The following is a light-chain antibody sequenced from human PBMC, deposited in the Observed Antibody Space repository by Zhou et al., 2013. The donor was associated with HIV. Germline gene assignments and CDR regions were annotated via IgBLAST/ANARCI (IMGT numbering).Light chain of an antibody. CDR1: QGISSY. J-gene: IGKJ1*01. Sequence: IQMTQSPSSFSASTGDRVTITCRASQGISSYLAWYQQKPGKAPKLLIYAASTLQSGVPSRFSGSGSGTDFTLTISCLQSEDFATYYCQQYYSYPRTFGPRDRRWK. V-gene: IGKV1-8*01. CDR2: AAS. CDR3: QQYYSYPRT.